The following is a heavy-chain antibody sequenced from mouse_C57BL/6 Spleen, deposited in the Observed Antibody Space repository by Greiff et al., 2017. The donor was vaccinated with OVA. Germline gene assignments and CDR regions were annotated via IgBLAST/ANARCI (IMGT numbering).Heavy chain of an antibody. J-gene: IGHJ2*01. CDR2: IYPGDGDT. V-gene: IGHV1-80*01. CDR1: GYAFSSYW. D-gene: IGHD2-3*01. CDR3: ARWDGYYCYFDY. Sequence: LVESGAELVKPGASVKISCKASGYAFSSYWMNWVKQRPGKGLEWIGQIYPGDGDTNYNGKFKGKATLTADKSSSTAYMQLSSLTSEDSAVYFCARWDGYYCYFDYWGQGTTLTVSS.